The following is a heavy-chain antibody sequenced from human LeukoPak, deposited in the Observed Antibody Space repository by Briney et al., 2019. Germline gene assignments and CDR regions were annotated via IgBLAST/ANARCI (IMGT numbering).Heavy chain of an antibody. CDR1: GGSISSYY. CDR2: IYYNGRT. D-gene: IGHD3-22*01. V-gene: IGHV4-59*01. Sequence: SETLSLTCTVSGGSISSYYWSWIRQPPGKGLEWIGYIYYNGRTNYNPSLESRVTMSVDTSKNQFSLKVSSVTAADTAVYYCATTSGIVARDYWGQGILVTVSS. CDR3: ATTSGIVARDY. J-gene: IGHJ4*02.